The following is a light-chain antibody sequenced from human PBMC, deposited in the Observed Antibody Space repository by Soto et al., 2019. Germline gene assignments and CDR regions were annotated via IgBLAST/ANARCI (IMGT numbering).Light chain of an antibody. CDR1: QSVSTY. CDR2: DAS. J-gene: IGKJ1*01. Sequence: IVLTQSPATPSLSPGERATLSCRASQSVSTYLAWYQQRPGQAPRLLLYDASYRATDIPHRFSGSGSGTDFTLTISRLEPEDFATYYCQKCYSSPPWTFGQGTKVDIK. V-gene: IGKV3-11*01. CDR3: QKCYSSPPWT.